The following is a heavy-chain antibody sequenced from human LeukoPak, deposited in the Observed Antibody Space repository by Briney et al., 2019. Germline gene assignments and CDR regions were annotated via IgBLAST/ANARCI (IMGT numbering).Heavy chain of an antibody. D-gene: IGHD2-15*01. CDR1: GGSFSGYY. J-gene: IGHJ4*02. CDR2: INHSGST. V-gene: IGHV4-34*01. CDR3: ARGLSAIVY. Sequence: PSETLSLTCAVYGGSFSGYYWSWIRQPPGKGLEWIGEINHSGSTNYNPSLKSRVTISVDTSKNQFSLKLSSVTAADTAVYYCARGLSAIVYWGQGALVTVSS.